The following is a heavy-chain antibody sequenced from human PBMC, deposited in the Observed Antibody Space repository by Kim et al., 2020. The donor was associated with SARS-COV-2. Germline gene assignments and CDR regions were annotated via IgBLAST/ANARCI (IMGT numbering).Heavy chain of an antibody. V-gene: IGHV1-69*13. CDR1: GGTFSSYA. J-gene: IGHJ3*02. CDR3: ARDILYYDIAPSSEGDAFDI. Sequence: SVKVSCKASGGTFSSYAISWVRQAPGQGLEWMGGIIPIFGTANYAQKFQGRVTITADESTSTAYMELSSLRSEDTAVYYCARDILYYDIAPSSEGDAFDIWGQGTMVTVSS. CDR2: IIPIFGTA. D-gene: IGHD3-9*01.